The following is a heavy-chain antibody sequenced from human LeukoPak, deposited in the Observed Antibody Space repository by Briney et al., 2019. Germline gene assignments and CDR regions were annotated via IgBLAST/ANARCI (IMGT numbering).Heavy chain of an antibody. CDR1: GGTFSSYA. J-gene: IGHJ4*02. V-gene: IGHV1-69*01. Sequence: ASVKVSCQASGGTFSSYAISWVRQAPGQGLEWMGGIIPIFGTANYAQKFQGRVTITADESTSTAYMELSSLRSEDTAVYYCVTARSFGYWGQGTLVTVSS. CDR3: VTARSFGY. D-gene: IGHD3-16*02. CDR2: IIPIFGTA.